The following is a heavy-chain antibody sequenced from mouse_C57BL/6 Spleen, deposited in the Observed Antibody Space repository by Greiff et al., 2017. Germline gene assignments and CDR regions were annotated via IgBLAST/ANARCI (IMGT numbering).Heavy chain of an antibody. V-gene: IGHV1-18*01. J-gene: IGHJ2*01. CDR3: ARSIGDYYGSLFDY. D-gene: IGHD1-1*01. CDR1: GYTFTDYN. CDR2: INPNNGGT. Sequence: EVQLQQSGPELVKPGASVKIPCKASGYTFTDYNMDWVKQSHGKSLEWIGDINPNNGGTIYNQKFKGKATLTVDKSSSTAYMELRSLTSEDTAVYYCARSIGDYYGSLFDYWGQGTTLTVSS.